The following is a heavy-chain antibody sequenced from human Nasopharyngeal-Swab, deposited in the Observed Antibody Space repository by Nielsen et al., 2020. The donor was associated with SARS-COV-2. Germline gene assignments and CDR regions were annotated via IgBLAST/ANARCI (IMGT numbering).Heavy chain of an antibody. J-gene: IGHJ4*02. Sequence: GGSLRLSCTVSSFTFTDYWMHWLRQSPGKGPVWLSRIDNDGSSTTYADSVRGRFTISRDNARNTLFLQLHSLRAEDTAVYYCARESYSWSWYGPDYWGQGTQVTVSS. V-gene: IGHV3-74*03. CDR1: SFTFTDYW. D-gene: IGHD1-26*01. CDR2: IDNDGSST. CDR3: ARESYSWSWYGPDY.